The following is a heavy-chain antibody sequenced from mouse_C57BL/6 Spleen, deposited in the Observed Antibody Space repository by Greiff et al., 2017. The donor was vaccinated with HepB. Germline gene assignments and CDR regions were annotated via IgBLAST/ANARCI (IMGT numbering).Heavy chain of an antibody. CDR3: TTAYDSNYDAMDY. D-gene: IGHD2-5*01. CDR2: IDPEDGDT. V-gene: IGHV14-1*01. J-gene: IGHJ4*01. CDR1: GFNIKDYY. Sequence: VHVKQSGAELVRPGASVKLSCTASGFNIKDYYMHWVKQRPEQGLEWIGRIDPEDGDTEYAPKFQGKATMTADTSSNTAYLQLSSLTSEDTAVYYCTTAYDSNYDAMDYWGQGTSVTVSS.